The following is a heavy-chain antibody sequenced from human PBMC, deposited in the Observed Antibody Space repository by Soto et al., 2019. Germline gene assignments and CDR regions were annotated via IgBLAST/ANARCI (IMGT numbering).Heavy chain of an antibody. CDR1: GGSISSGGYY. Sequence: QVQLQESGPGLVKPSQTLSLTCAVSGGSISSGGYYWSWIRQHPGKGLEWIGYIYYSGKTYYNPSLKSRITISVDTSKNQFSLKLSSVTAADTAVYYCARDVYGDYLGYLDYWGQGTLVTVSS. V-gene: IGHV4-31*11. CDR2: IYYSGKT. J-gene: IGHJ4*02. D-gene: IGHD4-17*01. CDR3: ARDVYGDYLGYLDY.